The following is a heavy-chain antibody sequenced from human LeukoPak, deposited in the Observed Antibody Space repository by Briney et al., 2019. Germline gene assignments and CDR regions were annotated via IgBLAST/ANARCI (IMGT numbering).Heavy chain of an antibody. D-gene: IGHD1-14*01. CDR3: ARDNRALGTALDY. CDR1: GFTFNTYS. CDR2: ISSSSSYI. Sequence: GGSLRLSCAASGFTFNTYSMNWVRQAPGKGLECVSSISSSSSYIYYADSLKGRFTISRDNAKNSLYLQMNSLRAEDTAVYYCARDNRALGTALDYWGQGTLVTVSS. V-gene: IGHV3-21*01. J-gene: IGHJ4*02.